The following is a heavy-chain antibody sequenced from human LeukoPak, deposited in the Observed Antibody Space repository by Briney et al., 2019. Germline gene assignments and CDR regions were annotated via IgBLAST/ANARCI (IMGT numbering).Heavy chain of an antibody. Sequence: PSETLSLTCTVSGYSISSAYYWGWIRQSPGKGLEWIGTIHYSGSTDYNPSLKSRVTISIDTSKNQFSLNLTSVTAADTAVYYCARGFRGPNFDYWGQGTLVTVSS. V-gene: IGHV4-38-2*02. CDR2: IHYSGST. J-gene: IGHJ4*02. CDR3: ARGFRGPNFDY. CDR1: GYSISSAYY. D-gene: IGHD3-10*01.